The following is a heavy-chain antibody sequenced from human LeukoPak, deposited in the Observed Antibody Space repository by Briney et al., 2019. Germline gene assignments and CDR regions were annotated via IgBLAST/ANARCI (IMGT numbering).Heavy chain of an antibody. CDR2: TWYDGSNK. Sequence: PGGSLRLSCAASGLTFSSYGMHWVRQAPGKGLEWVAATWYDGSNKYYADSVKGRFTISRDNSKNTLFLQMNSLRAEDTAVYFCARGGHCSTTSCSNYDGMDVWGQGTTLTVSS. CDR1: GLTFSSYG. V-gene: IGHV3-33*08. J-gene: IGHJ6*02. D-gene: IGHD2-2*01. CDR3: ARGGHCSTTSCSNYDGMDV.